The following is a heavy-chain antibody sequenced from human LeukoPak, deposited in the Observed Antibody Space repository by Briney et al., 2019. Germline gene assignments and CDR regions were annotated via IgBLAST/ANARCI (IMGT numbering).Heavy chain of an antibody. J-gene: IGHJ4*02. CDR1: GGSFSGYY. D-gene: IGHD3-10*01. V-gene: IGHV4-34*01. Sequence: PSETLSLTCAVYGGSFSGYYWSWIRQPPGKGLEWIGEINHSGSTNYNPSLKSRVTISVDTSKNQFSLKLSSVTAADTAVYYCARAIPTSLGSPLFYYGSGRHKYYFDYWGQGTLVTVSS. CDR2: INHSGST. CDR3: ARAIPTSLGSPLFYYGSGRHKYYFDY.